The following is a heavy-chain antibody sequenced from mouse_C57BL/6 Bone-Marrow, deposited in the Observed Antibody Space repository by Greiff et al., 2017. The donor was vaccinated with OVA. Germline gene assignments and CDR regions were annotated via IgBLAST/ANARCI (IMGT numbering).Heavy chain of an antibody. CDR3: ARSSSSFYWYFDV. D-gene: IGHD1-1*01. CDR2: IYWDDDK. J-gene: IGHJ1*03. CDR1: GFSLSTFGMG. V-gene: IGHV8-6*01. Sequence: QVTLKVSGPGILQPSQTLSLTCSFSGFSLSTFGMGVSWIRQPSGKDLEWLAHIYWDDDKHYNPSLKRQLRISKDTSNNQVFLKITTVDTVDTATDYCARSSSSFYWYFDVWGTGTTVTVSS.